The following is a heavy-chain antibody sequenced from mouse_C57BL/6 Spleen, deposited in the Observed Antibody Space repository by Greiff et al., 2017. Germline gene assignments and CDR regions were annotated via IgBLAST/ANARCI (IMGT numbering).Heavy chain of an antibody. CDR2: IRSKSNNYAT. J-gene: IGHJ4*01. V-gene: IGHV10-1*01. CDR1: GFSFNTYA. Sequence: EVKLVESGGGLVQPKGSLKLSCAASGFSFNTYAMNWVRQAPGKGLEWVARIRSKSNNYATYYADSVKDRFTISRDDSESMLYLQMNNLKTEDTAMYYCVRECYAMDYWGQGTSVTVSS. CDR3: VRECYAMDY.